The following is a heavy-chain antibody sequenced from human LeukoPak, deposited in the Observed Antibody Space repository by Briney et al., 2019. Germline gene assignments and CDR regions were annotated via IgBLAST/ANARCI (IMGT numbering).Heavy chain of an antibody. V-gene: IGHV3-23*01. CDR2: IIGSGGST. J-gene: IGHJ4*02. Sequence: GGSLSLSHATSGLTFTKYAMTWVRHAPGGGLECVSCIIGSGGSTYYADSVKGRFTISRENSTNTLSLQMSSLRAEDTAVYYCAKDKGGSYPIYFFDLWGQGTLVTVSS. CDR1: GLTFTKYA. CDR3: AKDKGGSYPIYFFDL. D-gene: IGHD1-26*01.